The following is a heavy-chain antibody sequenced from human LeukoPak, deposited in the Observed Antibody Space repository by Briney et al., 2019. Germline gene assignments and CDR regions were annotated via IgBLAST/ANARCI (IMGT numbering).Heavy chain of an antibody. J-gene: IGHJ4*02. V-gene: IGHV3-30*18. CDR3: AKDYSASQLVPLYYLNC. CDR2: ISYDGSNK. CDR1: GFTFSSYG. Sequence: GGSLRLSCAASGFTFSSYGMHWVRQAPGKGLEWVAVISYDGSNKYYADSVKGRFTISRDNSKNTLYLQMNSLRAEDTAVYFCAKDYSASQLVPLYYLNCWGQGSLVTVSS. D-gene: IGHD6-6*01.